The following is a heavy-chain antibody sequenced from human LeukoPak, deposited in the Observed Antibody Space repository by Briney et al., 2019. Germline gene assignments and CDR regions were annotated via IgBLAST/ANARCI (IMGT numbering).Heavy chain of an antibody. CDR1: GFTFNNYA. Sequence: GGSLRLSCAASGFTFNNYAMSWVRQVPGKGLEWVSVISGSGGITYYADSVKGRFTISRDNSKNTLYLHMNSLRAEDTAVYYCAKVSSVLRFLEWLVYWGQGTLVTVSS. D-gene: IGHD3-3*01. CDR3: AKVSSVLRFLEWLVY. J-gene: IGHJ4*02. V-gene: IGHV3-23*01. CDR2: ISGSGGIT.